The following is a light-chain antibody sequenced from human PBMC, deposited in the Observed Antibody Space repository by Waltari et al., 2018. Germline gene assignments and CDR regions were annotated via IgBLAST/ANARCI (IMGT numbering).Light chain of an antibody. Sequence: QSVLTQPPSVSAAPGQRVTISCSGGHSNLGNNYVSCYRQFPGTAPKLLIYEDSERPSGVPGRFSGSKSGTSATLDITGLQAGDEADYYCGTWDSSLSGAVFGGGTHLTVL. CDR2: EDS. CDR1: HSNLGNNY. J-gene: IGLJ7*01. V-gene: IGLV1-51*02. CDR3: GTWDSSLSGAV.